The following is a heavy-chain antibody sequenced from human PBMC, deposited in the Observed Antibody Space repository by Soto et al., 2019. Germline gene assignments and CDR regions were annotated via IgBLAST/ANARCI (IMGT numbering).Heavy chain of an antibody. D-gene: IGHD2-15*01. J-gene: IGHJ6*02. Sequence: QITLKESGPTLVKPTQTLTLTCSFSGFSLDSSGVGVGWVRQPPGKALEWLGVIYWNDDKRYSPSLQTRVTIAKDTSANQVFLTLTDVDPMDTGTYYSAGTGCGGNDCYLFYYFVIDVWGQGTTVIVS. CDR1: GFSLDSSGVG. V-gene: IGHV2-5*01. CDR2: IYWNDDK. CDR3: AGTGCGGNDCYLFYYFVIDV.